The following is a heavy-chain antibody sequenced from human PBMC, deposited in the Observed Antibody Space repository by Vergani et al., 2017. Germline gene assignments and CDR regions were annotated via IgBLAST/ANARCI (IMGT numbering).Heavy chain of an antibody. J-gene: IGHJ4*02. CDR3: AKHFRGWGIDY. V-gene: IGHV3-30*02. CDR1: GFTLSNYD. Sequence: QVQLVESGGGVVQRGGSLRLSCATSGFTLSNYDMQWSRQGPGKGLEVVAFIQFDGSNQYYADSVKGRFTLSRDFSKNTLYLQMNSLRTDDTATYYCAKHFRGWGIDYWGQGTQVIVSS. D-gene: IGHD3-16*01. CDR2: IQFDGSNQ.